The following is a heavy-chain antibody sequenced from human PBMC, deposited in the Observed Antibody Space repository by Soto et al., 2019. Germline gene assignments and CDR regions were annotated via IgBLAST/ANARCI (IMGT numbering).Heavy chain of an antibody. CDR2: ISYDGSNK. Sequence: GGSLRLSCAASGFTFSSYGMHWVRQAPGKGLEWVAVISYDGSNKYYADSVKGRFTISRDNSKNTLYLQMNSLRAEDTAVYYCAKDLDYYDSSGYYSDYYYGMDVWGQGTTVTVS. V-gene: IGHV3-30*18. CDR3: AKDLDYYDSSGYYSDYYYGMDV. J-gene: IGHJ6*02. CDR1: GFTFSSYG. D-gene: IGHD3-22*01.